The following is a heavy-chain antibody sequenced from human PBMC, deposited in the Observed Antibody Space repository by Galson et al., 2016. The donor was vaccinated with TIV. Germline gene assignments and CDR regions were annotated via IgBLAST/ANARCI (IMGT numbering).Heavy chain of an antibody. Sequence: SLRLSCAASGFSVSDTYMIWVRQAPGKGLEWVSFIYSDDTTYYVDSVKGRFTVSRDSSTNALYLQMNRLRTEDTAVYYCFSMEFYQYLDVWGKGTTVTVSS. J-gene: IGHJ6*03. D-gene: IGHD1-1*01. CDR1: GFSVSDTY. V-gene: IGHV3-66*02. CDR3: FSMEFYQYLDV. CDR2: IYSDDTT.